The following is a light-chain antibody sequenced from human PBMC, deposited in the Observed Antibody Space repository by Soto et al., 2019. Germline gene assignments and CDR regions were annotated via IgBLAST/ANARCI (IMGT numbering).Light chain of an antibody. CDR2: AAS. V-gene: IGKV1-12*01. CDR1: QGLSTW. Sequence: DIQMTQSPSSVSASVGDRVTITCRASQGLSTWLAWYQQKPGKAPKLLIYAASSLQSGVPSRFTGIGSGTDFTLTISSLHPEDFATYYCQQANTCPFTFGPGTKVDIK. CDR3: QQANTCPFT. J-gene: IGKJ3*01.